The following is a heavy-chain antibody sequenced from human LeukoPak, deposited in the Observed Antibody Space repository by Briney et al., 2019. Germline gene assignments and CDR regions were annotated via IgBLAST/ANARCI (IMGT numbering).Heavy chain of an antibody. CDR3: VIGNYYDSSDALDI. J-gene: IGHJ3*02. CDR1: GGSFSGYY. V-gene: IGHV4-34*01. CDR2: VNHSGST. D-gene: IGHD3-22*01. Sequence: PSETLSLTCAVYGGSFSGYYWSWIRQPPGKGLEWIGEVNHSGSTSYNPSLKSRVTISRDTSNNQFSLELTSVTAADTAMYYRVIGNYYDSSDALDIWGQGTMVTVSS.